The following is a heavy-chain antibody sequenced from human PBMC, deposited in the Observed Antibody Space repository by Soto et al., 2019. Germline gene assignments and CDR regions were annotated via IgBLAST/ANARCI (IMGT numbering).Heavy chain of an antibody. CDR2: IKEDGSEK. CDR3: ARTTGADKEDY. CDR1: GFTFSSYW. J-gene: IGHJ4*02. V-gene: IGHV3-7*04. D-gene: IGHD3-10*01. Sequence: EVQLVESGGGLVQPGGSLRLSCAASGFTFSSYWMSWVRQAPGRGLEWVGNIKEDGSEKYYVDSVTGRFTVSRDNAKNSLYRQMSSLRAEDTAVYYWARTTGADKEDYWGQGTLVTVSS.